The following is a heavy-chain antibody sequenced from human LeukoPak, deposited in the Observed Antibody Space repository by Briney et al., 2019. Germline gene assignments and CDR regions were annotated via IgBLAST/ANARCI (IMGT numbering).Heavy chain of an antibody. V-gene: IGHV1-69*13. Sequence: ASVKVSCKASGGTFSSYAISWVRHAPGQGLEWMGGIIPIFGTANYAQKFQGRVTITADESTSTAYMELSSLRSEDTAVYYCARGWYWAFDYWGQGTLVTVSS. CDR3: ARGWYWAFDY. D-gene: IGHD2-15*01. CDR2: IIPIFGTA. J-gene: IGHJ4*02. CDR1: GGTFSSYA.